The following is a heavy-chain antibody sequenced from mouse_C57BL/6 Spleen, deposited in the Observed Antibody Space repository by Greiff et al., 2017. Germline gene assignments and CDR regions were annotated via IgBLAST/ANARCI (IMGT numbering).Heavy chain of an antibody. J-gene: IGHJ2*01. D-gene: IGHD2-3*01. CDR3: TTFDGY. CDR2: IDPENGDT. Sequence: EVKLMESGAELVRPGASVKLSCTASGFNIKDDYMHWVKQRPEQGLEWIGWIDPENGDTEYASKFQGKATITADTSSNTAYLQLSSLTSEDTAVYYCTTFDGYWGQGTTLTVSS. V-gene: IGHV14-4*01. CDR1: GFNIKDDY.